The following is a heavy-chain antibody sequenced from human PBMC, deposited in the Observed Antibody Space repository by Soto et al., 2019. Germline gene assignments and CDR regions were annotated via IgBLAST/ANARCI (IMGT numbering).Heavy chain of an antibody. V-gene: IGHV4-4*02. J-gene: IGHJ5*02. CDR3: ARRVPAAPNWFDP. CDR1: GGSISSVTW. Sequence: SETLSLTCAVSGGSISSVTWWSWVRQPPGRGLEWIGEIYHSGSPNYNPSLKSRVTMSVDKPKNLFSLRLSSVTAADSALYYCARRVPAAPNWFDPWGQGTLVTVS. CDR2: IYHSGSP. D-gene: IGHD2-2*01.